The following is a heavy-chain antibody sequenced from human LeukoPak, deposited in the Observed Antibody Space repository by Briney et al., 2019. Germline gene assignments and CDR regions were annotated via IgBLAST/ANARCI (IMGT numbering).Heavy chain of an antibody. J-gene: IGHJ5*02. CDR2: INPNSGGT. V-gene: IGHV1-2*02. CDR3: AREGRRVLLWFGEGRRFDP. Sequence: ASVKVSCKASGYTFTGCYMHWVRQAPGQGLEWMGWINPNSGGTNYAQKFQGRVTMTRDTSISTAYMELSRLRSDDTAVYYCAREGRRVLLWFGEGRRFDPWGQGTLVTVSS. D-gene: IGHD3-10*01. CDR1: GYTFTGCY.